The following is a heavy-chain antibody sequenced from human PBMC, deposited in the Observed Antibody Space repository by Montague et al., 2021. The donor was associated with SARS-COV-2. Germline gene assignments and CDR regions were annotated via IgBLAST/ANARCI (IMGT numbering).Heavy chain of an antibody. J-gene: IGHJ5*02. CDR3: ARGLYNWNYEHWFDT. V-gene: IGHV4-4*08. CDR2: IYDSGST. CDR1: GSSVRSYY. Sequence: SETLSLTCIVSGSSVRSYYWSWIRQPPGKGLEWIGYIYDSGSTYYNPSPRSRVTIDVGASTNQFSLKLHSVTAADTAVYFCARGLYNWNYEHWFDTWGQGTLVIVSS. D-gene: IGHD1-7*01.